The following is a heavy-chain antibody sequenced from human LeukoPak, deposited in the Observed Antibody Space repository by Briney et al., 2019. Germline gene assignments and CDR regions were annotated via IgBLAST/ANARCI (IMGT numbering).Heavy chain of an antibody. J-gene: IGHJ4*02. CDR1: GYTFTSYG. D-gene: IGHD3-22*01. CDR2: ISAYNGNT. CDR3: ARAIKSITMIVVVTSLDY. Sequence: GESLKISCKGSGYTFTSYGISWVRQAPGQGLEWMGWISAYNGNTNYAQKLQGRVTMTTDTSTSTAYMELRSLRSDDTAVYYCARAIKSITMIVVVTSLDYWGQGTLVTVSS. V-gene: IGHV1-18*01.